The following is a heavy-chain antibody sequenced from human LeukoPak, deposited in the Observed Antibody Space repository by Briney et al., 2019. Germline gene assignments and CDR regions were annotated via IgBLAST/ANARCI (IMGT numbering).Heavy chain of an antibody. CDR1: GFTFSNYD. V-gene: IGHV3-13*01. D-gene: IGHD2-15*01. CDR3: ARDRGGRHMDV. Sequence: GGSLRLSCAAYGFTFSNYDMHWVRQATGKGLEWVSAIGTAGDTYYPGSVKGRFTISRENAKNSLYLQMNSLRAGDTAVYYCARDRGGRHMDVWGKGTTVTISS. CDR2: IGTAGDT. J-gene: IGHJ6*03.